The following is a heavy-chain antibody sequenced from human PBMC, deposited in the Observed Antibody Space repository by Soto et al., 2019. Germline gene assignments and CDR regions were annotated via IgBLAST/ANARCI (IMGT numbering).Heavy chain of an antibody. D-gene: IGHD2-21*01. CDR3: AKDPLGEGYFDY. V-gene: IGHV3-23*01. Sequence: PWGSLRLSCAASGFTFSSYAMSCVRQAPWKGLEWVSSISGSGGSTYYADSVKGRFTISRDNSKNTLYLQMNSLRAEDTAVYYCAKDPLGEGYFDYWGQGTLVTVSS. CDR2: ISGSGGST. CDR1: GFTFSSYA. J-gene: IGHJ4*02.